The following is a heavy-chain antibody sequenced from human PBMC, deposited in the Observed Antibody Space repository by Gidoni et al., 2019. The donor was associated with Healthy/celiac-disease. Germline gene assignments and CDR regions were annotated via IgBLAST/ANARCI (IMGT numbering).Heavy chain of an antibody. D-gene: IGHD3-22*01. CDR2: ISYDGSNK. CDR1: GFTFSSYG. J-gene: IGHJ3*02. CDR3: AKGLDYYDSSGYYYDAFDI. Sequence: QVQLVESGGGVVQPGRSLRLSCAASGFTFSSYGMHWVRQAPGKGLEWVAVISYDGSNKYYADSVKGRFTISRDNSKNTLYLQMNSLRAEDTAVYYCAKGLDYYDSSGYYYDAFDIWGQGTMVTVSS. V-gene: IGHV3-30*18.